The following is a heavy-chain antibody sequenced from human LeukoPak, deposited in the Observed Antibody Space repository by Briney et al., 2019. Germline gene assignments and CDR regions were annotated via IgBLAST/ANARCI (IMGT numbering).Heavy chain of an antibody. J-gene: IGHJ5*02. CDR2: ISAYNGNT. Sequence: GASVKVSCMASGYSFSSYGISWLRQAPGQGLEWLGWISAYNGNTKYAQKVQGRVTMTTDTSTSTAYMELRNLTSDDTAVYYCARDRTSGTHNWFDPWGQGTLVTVSS. D-gene: IGHD2-2*01. V-gene: IGHV1-18*01. CDR1: GYSFSSYG. CDR3: ARDRTSGTHNWFDP.